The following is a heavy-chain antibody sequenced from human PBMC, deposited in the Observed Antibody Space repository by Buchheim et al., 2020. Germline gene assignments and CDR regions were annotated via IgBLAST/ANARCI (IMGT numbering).Heavy chain of an antibody. CDR1: GFTFSSYG. V-gene: IGHV3-30*18. CDR2: ISYDGSNK. Sequence: QVQLVESGGGVVQPGRSLRLSCAASGFTFSSYGMHWVRQAPGKGLEWVAVISYDGSNKYYADSVKGRFTISRDNSKTTLYLQMNSLRAEDTAVYYCAKDRPRMGFDYWGQGTL. CDR3: AKDRPRMGFDY. J-gene: IGHJ4*02. D-gene: IGHD1-14*01.